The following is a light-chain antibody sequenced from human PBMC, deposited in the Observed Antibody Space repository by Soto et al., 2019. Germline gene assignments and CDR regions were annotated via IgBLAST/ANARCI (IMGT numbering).Light chain of an antibody. J-gene: IGKJ2*01. Sequence: DIQMTQSPSSLSASVGDRVTITCLASESIANYVKWYQQKPGKVPNLLIYAASTLQTGVPSRFGGSGSGTDFTLTISSLETKDFATYFCQQSYISPYTFGQGTKLDI. CDR2: AAS. V-gene: IGKV1-39*01. CDR3: QQSYISPYT. CDR1: ESIANY.